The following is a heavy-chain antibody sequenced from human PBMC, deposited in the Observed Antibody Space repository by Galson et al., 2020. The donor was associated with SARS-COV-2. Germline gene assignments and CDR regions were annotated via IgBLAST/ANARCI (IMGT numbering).Heavy chain of an antibody. J-gene: IGHJ3*02. CDR1: GFTFSDYY. Sequence: GGSLRLSCAASGFTFSDYYMSWIRQAPGKGLEWVSYISSSSSYTNYADSVKGRFTISRDNAKNSLYLQMNSLRAEDTAVYYCARVFFAGYYDSSGLDAFDIWGQGTMVTVSS. D-gene: IGHD3-22*01. CDR3: ARVFFAGYYDSSGLDAFDI. CDR2: ISSSSSYT. V-gene: IGHV3-11*06.